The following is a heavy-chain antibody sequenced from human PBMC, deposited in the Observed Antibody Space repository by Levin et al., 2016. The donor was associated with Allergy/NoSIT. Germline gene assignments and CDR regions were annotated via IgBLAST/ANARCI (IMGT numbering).Heavy chain of an antibody. V-gene: IGHV3-30*03. J-gene: IGHJ6*02. CDR3: ATTRPKGEGLRYFDWLLFHYYYGMDV. CDR2: ISYDGSNK. D-gene: IGHD3-9*01. Sequence: VRQMPGKGLEWVAVISYDGSNKYYADSVKGRFTISRDNSKNTLYLQMNSLRAEDTAVYYCATTRPKGEGLRYFDWLLFHYYYGMDVWGQGTTVTVSS.